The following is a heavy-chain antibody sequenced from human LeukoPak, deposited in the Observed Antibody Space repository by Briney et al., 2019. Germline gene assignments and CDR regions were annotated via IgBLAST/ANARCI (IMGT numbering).Heavy chain of an antibody. D-gene: IGHD4-23*01. CDR3: ARADRYGGNTNYYYYYMDV. Sequence: PSETLSLTCTVSGGSISSYYWSWLRQPPGKGLEWIGYIYYSGSTNYNPSLKSRVTISVDTSKNQFSLKLSSVTAADTAVYYCARADRYGGNTNYYYYYMDVWGKGTTVTVSS. V-gene: IGHV4-59*13. CDR1: GGSISSYY. J-gene: IGHJ6*03. CDR2: IYYSGST.